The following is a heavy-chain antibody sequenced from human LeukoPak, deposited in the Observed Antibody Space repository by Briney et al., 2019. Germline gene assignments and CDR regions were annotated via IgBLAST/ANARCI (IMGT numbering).Heavy chain of an antibody. Sequence: GGSLRLSCTVSGFTVSSNSMSWVRQAPGKGLEWISYISTGGSTIYYTDSVKGRFTISRDNAKNSLYLQMDSLRAEDTAVYYCARDHSGSYSPSHYWGQGTLVTVSS. D-gene: IGHD1-26*01. J-gene: IGHJ4*02. V-gene: IGHV3-11*04. CDR2: ISTGGSTI. CDR3: ARDHSGSYSPSHY. CDR1: GFTVSSNS.